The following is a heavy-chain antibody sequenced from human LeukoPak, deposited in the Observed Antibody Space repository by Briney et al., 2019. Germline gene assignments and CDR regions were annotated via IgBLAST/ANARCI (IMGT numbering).Heavy chain of an antibody. J-gene: IGHJ4*02. V-gene: IGHV4-34*01. Sequence: SETLPLTCAVYGGSFSGYYWSWIRQPPGKGLEWIGEINHSGSTYYNPSLKSRVTISVDRSKNQFSLKLSSVTAADTAVYYCARGGHVDDSFDYWGQGTLVTVSS. D-gene: IGHD3-22*01. CDR2: INHSGST. CDR3: ARGGHVDDSFDY. CDR1: GGSFSGYY.